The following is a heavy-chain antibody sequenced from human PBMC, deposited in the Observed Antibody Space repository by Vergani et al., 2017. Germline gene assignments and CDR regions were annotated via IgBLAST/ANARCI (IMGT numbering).Heavy chain of an antibody. Sequence: QMQLQESGPGLVKPSETLSLSCTVSGDSISTSSYAWGWIRQPPGKTLEWIGTVFYGGRTYYNPSLKSRVTLSLDTSKKQISLHLTSVTAADTAFYYCARHISVVRPSSMTAFDYWGQGTLVTVSS. D-gene: IGHD2-21*01. CDR2: VFYGGRT. CDR1: GDSISTSSYA. V-gene: IGHV4-39*01. CDR3: ARHISVVRPSSMTAFDY. J-gene: IGHJ4*02.